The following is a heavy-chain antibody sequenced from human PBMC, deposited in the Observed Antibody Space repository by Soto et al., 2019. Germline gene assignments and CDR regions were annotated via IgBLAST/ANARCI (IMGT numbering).Heavy chain of an antibody. CDR3: ARGKHRVAARGYYYYGMDV. Sequence: HPGWSLRLSCAASGFTFSSYAMHWVRQAPGKGLEWVAVISYDGSNKYYADSVKGRFTISRDNSKNTLYLQMNSLRAEDTAVYYCARGKHRVAARGYYYYGMDVRGQGTTVTVSS. J-gene: IGHJ6*02. CDR2: ISYDGSNK. D-gene: IGHD6-6*01. CDR1: GFTFSSYA. V-gene: IGHV3-30-3*01.